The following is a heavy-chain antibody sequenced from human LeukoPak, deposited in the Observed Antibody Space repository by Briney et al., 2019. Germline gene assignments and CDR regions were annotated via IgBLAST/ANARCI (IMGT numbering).Heavy chain of an antibody. CDR1: GGSISSYY. Sequence: SETLSLTCTVSGGSISSYYWGWIRQPAGKGLEWIGRIYTSGSTNYNASLKSRVSMSVDTSKNQFPLKLSSVTAADTAVFYCARENSGSYREFDYWGQGTLVTVSS. CDR3: ARENSGSYREFDY. D-gene: IGHD1-26*01. J-gene: IGHJ4*02. V-gene: IGHV4-4*07. CDR2: IYTSGST.